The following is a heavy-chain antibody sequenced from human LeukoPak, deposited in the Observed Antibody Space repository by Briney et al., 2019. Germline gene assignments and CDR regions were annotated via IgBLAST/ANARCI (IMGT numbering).Heavy chain of an antibody. CDR1: GGSLSGSY. D-gene: IGHD5-24*01. J-gene: IGHJ4*02. CDR2: IDTRGNS. Sequence: SETLSLTCDVYGGSLSGSYWIWIRQSPGKGLEWVGEIDTRGNSNYSPSLKSRLIMSIDTSQKRFTLKLKSVTAADTAVYFCATYDMATIYFQSWGQGTLVTVSS. CDR3: ATYDMATIYFQS. V-gene: IGHV4-34*01.